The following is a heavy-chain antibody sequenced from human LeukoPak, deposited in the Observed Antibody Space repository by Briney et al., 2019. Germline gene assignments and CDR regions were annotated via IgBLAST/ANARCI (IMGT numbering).Heavy chain of an antibody. D-gene: IGHD3-3*01. J-gene: IGHJ4*02. CDR2: IYYSGST. V-gene: IGHV4-39*01. CDR3: ARQRKSPDVLRFDY. CDR1: GGSISSSSYY. Sequence: PSETLSLTCTVSGGSISSSSYYWGWIRQPPGKGLEWIGSIYYSGSTYYNPSLKSRVTISVDTSNNQFSLRLTSVTAADTAMYYCARQRKSPDVLRFDYWGQGTLVTVSS.